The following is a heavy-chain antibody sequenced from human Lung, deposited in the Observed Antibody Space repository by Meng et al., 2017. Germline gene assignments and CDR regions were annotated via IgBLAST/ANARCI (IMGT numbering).Heavy chain of an antibody. CDR1: GGAFSDYY. D-gene: IGHD4-11*01. CDR3: ARGPTTMAHDFDY. V-gene: IGHV4-34*01. Sequence: QGHLQRGGAGLFNPAETLSLTCVVSGGAFSDYYWSWIRQPPGKGLEWIGEINHSGSTNYNPSLESRATISVDTSQNNLSLKLSSVTAADSAVYYCARGPTTMAHDFDYWGQGTLVTVSS. J-gene: IGHJ4*02. CDR2: INHSGST.